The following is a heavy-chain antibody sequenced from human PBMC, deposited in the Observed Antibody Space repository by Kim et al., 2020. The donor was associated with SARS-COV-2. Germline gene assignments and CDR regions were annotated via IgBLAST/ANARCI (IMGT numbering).Heavy chain of an antibody. D-gene: IGHD2-21*01. CDR3: AHDADSYYTFHF. CDR2: IKGGGGTT. Sequence: GGSLRLSCTASGLSFVDAWMTWVRQAPGKGLEWVARIKGGGGTTDYAAPVKGRFTISRDDSKNTQYLQMNSLNVEDTGTYYCAHDADSYYTFHFWGQGTL. J-gene: IGHJ4*02. CDR1: GLSFVDAW. V-gene: IGHV3-15*01.